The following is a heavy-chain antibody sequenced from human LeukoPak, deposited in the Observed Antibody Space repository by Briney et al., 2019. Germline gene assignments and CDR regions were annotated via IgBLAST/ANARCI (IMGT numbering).Heavy chain of an antibody. CDR1: GFTFSSHE. J-gene: IGHJ4*02. CDR3: ARDMGGDPGGEPAGG. Sequence: PGGSLRLSCAASGFTFSSHEMNWVRQAPGKGLEWVSYISSGGGSIQYADSVKGRFTISRDNAQNSLYLQMNSLRAEDTAVYYCARDMGGDPGGEPAGGWGQGTLVTVSS. V-gene: IGHV3-48*03. CDR2: ISSGGGSI. D-gene: IGHD2-21*01.